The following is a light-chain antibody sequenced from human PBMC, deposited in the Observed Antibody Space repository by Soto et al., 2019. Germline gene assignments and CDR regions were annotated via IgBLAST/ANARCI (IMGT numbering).Light chain of an antibody. J-gene: IGKJ4*01. Sequence: DIQMTQSPSSLSASVGDTVTITCRASQGIGNFLAWFQQKPGKAPTSLISEASSLQSGVPSRFSGSGSWTDFTLTISSLQPEDFAPDYCQQYHRYPVTFGGGTKVEFK. CDR3: QQYHRYPVT. CDR1: QGIGNF. CDR2: EAS. V-gene: IGKV1-16*01.